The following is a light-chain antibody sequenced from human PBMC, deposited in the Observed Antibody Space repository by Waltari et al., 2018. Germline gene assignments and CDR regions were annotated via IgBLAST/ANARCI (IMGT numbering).Light chain of an antibody. CDR2: DAS. CDR1: QFINTC. V-gene: IGKV1-12*01. J-gene: IGKJ4*01. Sequence: DIQLTQSPSSVSASVGDRVTITCRASQFINTCLAWYQQKPGTAPRLLIYDASILQSGVPSRFSGSVSGTVFTLTISSLQPEDFATYYCQQPISFPLIFGGGTKVEIK. CDR3: QQPISFPLI.